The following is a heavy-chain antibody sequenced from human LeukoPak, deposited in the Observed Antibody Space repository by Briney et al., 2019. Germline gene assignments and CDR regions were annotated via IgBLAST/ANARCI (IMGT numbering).Heavy chain of an antibody. CDR2: ISSSGSTI. D-gene: IGHD1-1*01. CDR3: ARVPLQLEPSN. Sequence: GRSLRLSCAASGFTFSDYYMSWIRQAPGKGLEWASYISSSGSTIYYADSVKGRFTISRDNAKNSLYLQMNSLRAEDTAVYYCARVPLQLEPSNWGQGTLVTVSS. CDR1: GFTFSDYY. J-gene: IGHJ4*02. V-gene: IGHV3-11*04.